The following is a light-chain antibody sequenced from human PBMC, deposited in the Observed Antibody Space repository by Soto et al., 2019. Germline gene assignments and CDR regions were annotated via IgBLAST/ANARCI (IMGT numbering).Light chain of an antibody. CDR3: HHYNSYPFT. CDR2: DAS. Sequence: DIQMTQSPSALSASVGDRVTITCRASQSLDRWLALYQQKPGKAPNLLIYDASTSEIGVPSRFSGIGSGTEFTLNITSMQPGDSATYYCHHYNSYPFTFGGGTKVEIK. CDR1: QSLDRW. J-gene: IGKJ4*01. V-gene: IGKV1-5*01.